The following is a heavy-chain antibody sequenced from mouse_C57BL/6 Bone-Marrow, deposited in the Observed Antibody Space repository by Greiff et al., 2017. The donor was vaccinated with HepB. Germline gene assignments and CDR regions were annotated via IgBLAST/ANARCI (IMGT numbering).Heavy chain of an antibody. CDR3: ARESYYYGSSYVPFAY. Sequence: QVQLQQPGAELVKPGASVKLSCKASGYTFTSYWMQWVKHRPGQGLEWIGEIDPSDSYTNYNQKFKGKATLTVDTSSITAYMQRSSLTSEDSAVYYCARESYYYGSSYVPFAYWGQGTLVTVSA. D-gene: IGHD1-1*01. CDR2: IDPSDSYT. V-gene: IGHV1-50*01. CDR1: GYTFTSYW. J-gene: IGHJ3*01.